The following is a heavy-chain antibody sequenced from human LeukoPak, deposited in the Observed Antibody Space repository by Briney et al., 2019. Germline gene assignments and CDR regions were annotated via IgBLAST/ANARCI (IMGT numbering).Heavy chain of an antibody. D-gene: IGHD6-19*01. V-gene: IGHV3-64*01. Sequence: PGGSLRLSCAASGFTFSSYAMHWVRKAQGQGLEYVSVISANGDSTYYANSVKGRFTISRDNSKNTLYLQMGGLRGEDMAVYYCARRGSSGWYVDVWGKGTTVTVSS. CDR1: GFTFSSYA. CDR3: ARRGSSGWYVDV. CDR2: ISANGDST. J-gene: IGHJ6*03.